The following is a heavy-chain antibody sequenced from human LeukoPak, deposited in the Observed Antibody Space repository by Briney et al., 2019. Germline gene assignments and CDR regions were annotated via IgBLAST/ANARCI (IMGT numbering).Heavy chain of an antibody. CDR3: ARVDYYGMDV. J-gene: IGHJ6*02. CDR2: INHSGST. V-gene: IGHV4-34*01. CDR1: GGSFSGYY. Sequence: SETLSLTCAVYGGSFSGYYWSWIRQPPGKGLEWIGEINHSGSTNYNPSLKSRVTISVDTSKNQFSLKLSSVTAADTAVYYCARVDYYGMDVWGQGTTVTVSS.